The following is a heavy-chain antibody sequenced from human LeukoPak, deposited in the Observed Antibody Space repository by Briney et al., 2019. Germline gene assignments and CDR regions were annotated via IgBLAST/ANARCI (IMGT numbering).Heavy chain of an antibody. CDR1: GFTFSAYA. Sequence: GGSLRLSCSVSGFTFSAYAMHWVRQAPGRGLQYVSSISSNGGKTYFADSVKGRFTISRDNSKNTLYLQMSSLRLGDTAVYYCVKDRWVDYWGQGVLVTVSS. D-gene: IGHD5-24*01. V-gene: IGHV3-64D*09. J-gene: IGHJ4*02. CDR2: ISSNGGKT. CDR3: VKDRWVDY.